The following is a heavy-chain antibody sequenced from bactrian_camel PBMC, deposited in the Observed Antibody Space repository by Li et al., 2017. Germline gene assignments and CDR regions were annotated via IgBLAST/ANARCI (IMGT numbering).Heavy chain of an antibody. J-gene: IGHJ6*01. D-gene: IGHD1*01. V-gene: IGHV3S53*01. CDR2: IDSTGLP. Sequence: VQLVESGGGSVQDGGSLTLSCLASGYIDKTTSMGWFRQAPGKEREGVAFIDSTGLPNYADFTKGRFTISKDVAKNTLSLQMNSLESEDTGMYYCVADYRFKAWSRAYHPGEADFRFWGQGTQVTVS. CDR3: VADYRFKAWSRAYHPGEADFRF. CDR1: GYIDKTTS.